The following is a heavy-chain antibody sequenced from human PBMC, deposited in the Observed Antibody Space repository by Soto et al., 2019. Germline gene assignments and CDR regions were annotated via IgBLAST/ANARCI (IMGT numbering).Heavy chain of an antibody. Sequence: SETLPLTCAVYGGSFSGYYWSWIRQPPGKGLEWIGEINHSGSTNYNPSLKSRVTISVDTSKNQFSLKLGSVTAADTAVYYCARVLGCTNGVCYVWFDPWGQGTLVTISS. V-gene: IGHV4-34*01. CDR2: INHSGST. CDR3: ARVLGCTNGVCYVWFDP. CDR1: GGSFSGYY. J-gene: IGHJ5*02. D-gene: IGHD2-8*01.